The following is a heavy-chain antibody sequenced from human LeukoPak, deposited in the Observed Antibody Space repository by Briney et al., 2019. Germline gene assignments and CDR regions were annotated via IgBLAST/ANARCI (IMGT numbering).Heavy chain of an antibody. Sequence: PGGSLRLSCAASGFTFSSHEMNWVRQAPGKGLEWVSYISSSGSTKYYTDSVRGRFTISRDNAKNSLYLQMSSLRGEDTAVYYCARQTYYDFWSGYSTFDYWGQGTLVTVSS. J-gene: IGHJ4*02. CDR2: ISSSGSTK. V-gene: IGHV3-48*03. D-gene: IGHD3-3*01. CDR1: GFTFSSHE. CDR3: ARQTYYDFWSGYSTFDY.